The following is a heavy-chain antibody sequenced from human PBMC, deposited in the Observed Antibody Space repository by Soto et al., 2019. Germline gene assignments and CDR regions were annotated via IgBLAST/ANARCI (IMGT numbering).Heavy chain of an antibody. V-gene: IGHV4-34*01. J-gene: IGHJ3*01. D-gene: IGHD3-22*01. CDR2: INNRGST. CDR1: GASFSDYY. Sequence: SATLSLTCAVYGASFSDYYWRWIRQPPGKGLEWIGEINNRGSTSCNPSLKSRVTVSVDTSKNQFSLRLSSVTAADTAVYYCADGRSYYDRGAFALCGRGSMGTVSS. CDR3: ADGRSYYDRGAFAL.